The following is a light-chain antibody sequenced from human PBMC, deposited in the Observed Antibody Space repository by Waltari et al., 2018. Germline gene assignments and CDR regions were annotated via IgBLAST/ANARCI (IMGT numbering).Light chain of an antibody. V-gene: IGLV2-8*01. CDR3: SSYAGSNNLV. J-gene: IGLJ2*01. CDR2: EVS. CDR1: SSDVGASDS. Sequence: QSALTQPPSASGSPGQSVTISCTGTSSDVGASDSVSWYQHPPGKAPKLLISEVSKRPSGVPDRFSGSRSGNTASLTVSGLQAEDEADYYCSSYAGSNNLVFGGGTKLTVL.